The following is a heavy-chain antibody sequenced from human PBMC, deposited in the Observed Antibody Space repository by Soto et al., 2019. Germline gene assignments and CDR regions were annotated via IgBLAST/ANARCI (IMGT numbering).Heavy chain of an antibody. CDR3: AKGDGGSYYDY. D-gene: IGHD1-26*01. Sequence: QVQLVESGGGVVQPGRSLRLSCAASGFTFSSYGMHWVRQAPGKGLEWVAVISYDGSNKYYADSVKGRFTISRDNYKNTLYLQMHSLRAEDKAVYYCAKGDGGSYYDYWGKGTLVTVSS. CDR1: GFTFSSYG. CDR2: ISYDGSNK. V-gene: IGHV3-30*18. J-gene: IGHJ4*02.